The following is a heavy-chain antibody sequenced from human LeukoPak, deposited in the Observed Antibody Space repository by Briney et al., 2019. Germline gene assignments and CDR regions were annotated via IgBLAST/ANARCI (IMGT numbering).Heavy chain of an antibody. CDR1: GGSISSYY. CDR2: IYYGGST. Sequence: PSETLSLTCTVSGGSISSYYWSWIRQPPGKGLEWIGYIYYGGSTNYNPSLRSRVTISVDTSKNQFSLKLSSVTAADTAVYYCARVGDCSGGSCYSPSGYFQHWGQGTLVTVSS. V-gene: IGHV4-59*01. CDR3: ARVGDCSGGSCYSPSGYFQH. J-gene: IGHJ1*01. D-gene: IGHD2-15*01.